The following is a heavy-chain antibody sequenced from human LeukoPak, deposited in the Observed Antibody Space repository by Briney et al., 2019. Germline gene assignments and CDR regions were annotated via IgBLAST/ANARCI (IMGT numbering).Heavy chain of an antibody. V-gene: IGHV4-59*01. Sequence: PSETLSLTCTVSGVSISPYYWSWIRQPPGKGLEWIGYIYYSGSTTHNPSLKSPVTISVDTSRNQFSLKLSSVTAADTAVYYCARGAGAFDYWGHGTLVTVSS. CDR2: IYYSGST. CDR3: ARGAGAFDY. CDR1: GVSISPYY. D-gene: IGHD6-19*01. J-gene: IGHJ4*01.